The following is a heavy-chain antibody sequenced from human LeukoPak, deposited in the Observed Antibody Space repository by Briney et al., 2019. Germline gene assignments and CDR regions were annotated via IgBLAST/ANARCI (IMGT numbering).Heavy chain of an antibody. J-gene: IGHJ5*02. CDR2: ISYDGSNK. D-gene: IGHD5/OR15-5a*01. Sequence: PGRSLRLSCAASGFTFSSYAMHWVRQAQGKGLEWVAVISYDGSNKYYADSVKGRFTISRDNAKNSVFLQMSSLRADDTAVYYCARDLTGIGVYVAWGQGTLVTVSS. V-gene: IGHV3-30-3*01. CDR1: GFTFSSYA. CDR3: ARDLTGIGVYVA.